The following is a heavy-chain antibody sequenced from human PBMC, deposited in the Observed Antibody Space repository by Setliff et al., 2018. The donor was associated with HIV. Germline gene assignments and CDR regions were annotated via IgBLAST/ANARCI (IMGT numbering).Heavy chain of an antibody. D-gene: IGHD3-22*01. CDR1: GYTFNNYG. Sequence: ASVKVSCKASGYTFNNYGISWVRQAPGQGLEWMGWINPNSGGTIYAQKFQDRVTMTRDTSSSTAYMELSRLRSDDTAVYYCATGRDSSGYYFLADYWGRGTLVTVSS. J-gene: IGHJ4*02. V-gene: IGHV1-2*02. CDR3: ATGRDSSGYYFLADY. CDR2: INPNSGGT.